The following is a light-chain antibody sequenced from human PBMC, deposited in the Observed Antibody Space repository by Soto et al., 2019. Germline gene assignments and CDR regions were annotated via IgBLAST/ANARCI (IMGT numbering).Light chain of an antibody. CDR2: DAS. CDR1: QSVSSY. J-gene: IGKJ2*01. Sequence: EIVLTQSPATLSLSPGARATLSCRARQSVSSYLAWYQQKPGQAPRLLIYDASNRATGIPARFSGSGSGTDFTLTISSLEPEDFAVDYCQQRSNWPPYTFGQGTKLDIK. V-gene: IGKV3-11*01. CDR3: QQRSNWPPYT.